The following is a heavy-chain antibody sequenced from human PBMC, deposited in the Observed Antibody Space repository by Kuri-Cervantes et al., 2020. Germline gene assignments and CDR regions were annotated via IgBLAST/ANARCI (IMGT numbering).Heavy chain of an antibody. CDR3: AREDIVVVPAAILGYGGMDV. Sequence: GRSLRLSCAASGLTVSSNYMSWVRQAPGKGLEWVSVIYSGGSTYYADSVKGRFTISRDNSKNTLYLQMNSLRAEDTAVYYCAREDIVVVPAAILGYGGMDVWGQGTTVTVSS. CDR1: GLTVSSNY. D-gene: IGHD2-2*02. V-gene: IGHV3-53*01. CDR2: IYSGGST. J-gene: IGHJ6*02.